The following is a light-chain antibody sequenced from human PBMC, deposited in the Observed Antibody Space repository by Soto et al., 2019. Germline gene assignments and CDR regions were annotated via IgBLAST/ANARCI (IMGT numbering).Light chain of an antibody. CDR2: GPS. CDR3: QQYTDSPLT. CDR1: ESVSSYY. V-gene: IGKV3-20*01. J-gene: IGKJ1*01. Sequence: EIVLTQSPGTLSLSPGERATLSCRASESVSSYYIAWYQHKPGQAPRLLIYGPSTRATGIPDRFSASGSGTDFTLSIRRLESEDSALYYCQQYTDSPLTFGQGTKVEIK.